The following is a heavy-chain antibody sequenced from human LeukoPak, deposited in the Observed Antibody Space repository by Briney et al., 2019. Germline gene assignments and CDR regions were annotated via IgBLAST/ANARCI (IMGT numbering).Heavy chain of an antibody. CDR1: GFTFSSYW. Sequence: PGGSLRLSCAASGFTFSSYWMSWVRQAPGKGLEWVANIKQDGSEKYYVDSVKGRFTISRDNAKSSLYLQMNSLRAEDTAVYYCARAGDFWSGYYTIDYWGQGTLVTVSS. J-gene: IGHJ4*02. CDR2: IKQDGSEK. V-gene: IGHV3-7*01. D-gene: IGHD3-3*01. CDR3: ARAGDFWSGYYTIDY.